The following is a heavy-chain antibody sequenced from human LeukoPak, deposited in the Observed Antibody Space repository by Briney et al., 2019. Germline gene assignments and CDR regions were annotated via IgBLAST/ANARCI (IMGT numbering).Heavy chain of an antibody. CDR1: GGSISSSSYY. CDR3: ARQLYGGKREGYFDY. Sequence: PSETLSLTCTVSGGSISSSSYYWGCIRQPPGKGLECIGYIYHSGSTYYNPSLKSRVTISVDWSKNQFSLKLSSVTAADTAVYYCARQLYGGKREGYFDYWGQGTLVTVSS. J-gene: IGHJ4*02. CDR2: IYHSGST. D-gene: IGHD4-23*01. V-gene: IGHV4-39*07.